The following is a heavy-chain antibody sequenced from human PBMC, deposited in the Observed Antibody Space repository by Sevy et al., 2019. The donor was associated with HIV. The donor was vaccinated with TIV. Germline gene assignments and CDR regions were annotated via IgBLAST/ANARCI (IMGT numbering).Heavy chain of an antibody. CDR1: GGSITSLY. J-gene: IGHJ4*02. Sequence: SETLSLTCTVSGGSITSLYWNWIRQPPGKGLEWIANIYYNGYINYNPSLKSRVTLSLDTSKNQFSLRLSSVTAADTAMYYCAGENAWGRGYSWGQGTLVTVS. CDR2: IYYNGYI. D-gene: IGHD1-26*01. V-gene: IGHV4-59*08. CDR3: AGENAWGRGYS.